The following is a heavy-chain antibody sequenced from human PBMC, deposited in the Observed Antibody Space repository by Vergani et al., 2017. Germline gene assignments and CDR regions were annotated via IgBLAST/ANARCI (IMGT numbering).Heavy chain of an antibody. Sequence: QVQLQQWGAGLLKPSETLSLTCAVYGGSFSGYYWSWIRQRPGKGLEWIGEINHSGSTNYNPSLKSRVTISVDTSKNQFSLKLSSVTVADTAVYYCASEAAAGTGYWGQGTLVTVSS. CDR2: INHSGST. CDR3: ASEAAAGTGY. V-gene: IGHV4-34*01. D-gene: IGHD6-13*01. CDR1: GGSFSGYY. J-gene: IGHJ4*02.